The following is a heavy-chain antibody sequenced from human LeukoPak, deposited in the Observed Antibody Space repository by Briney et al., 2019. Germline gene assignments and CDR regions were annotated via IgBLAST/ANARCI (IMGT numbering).Heavy chain of an antibody. CDR2: IYYSGST. CDR3: ARCGYYDFWSGYNPATFDY. D-gene: IGHD3-3*01. V-gene: IGHV4-39*01. CDR1: GGSISSSSYY. J-gene: IGHJ4*02. Sequence: SETLSLTCTVSGGSISSSSYYWGWIRQPPGKGLEWIGSIYYSGSTYYNPSLKSRVTISVDTSKNQFSLKLSSVTAADTAVYCCARCGYYDFWSGYNPATFDYWGQGTLVTVSS.